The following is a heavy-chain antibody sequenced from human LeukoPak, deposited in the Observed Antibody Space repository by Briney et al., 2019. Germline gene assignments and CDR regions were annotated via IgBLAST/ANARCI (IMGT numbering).Heavy chain of an antibody. CDR1: GGSFSGYY. D-gene: IGHD6-13*01. CDR3: ARGTGLAYSSSWYGTYYYYMDV. Sequence: SETLSLTCAVYGGSFSGYYWSWIRQPPGKGLEWIGEINHSGSTNYNPSLKSRVTISVDTSKNRFSLKLSSVTAADTAVYYCARGTGLAYSSSWYGTYYYYMDVWGKGTTVTVSS. V-gene: IGHV4-34*01. CDR2: INHSGST. J-gene: IGHJ6*03.